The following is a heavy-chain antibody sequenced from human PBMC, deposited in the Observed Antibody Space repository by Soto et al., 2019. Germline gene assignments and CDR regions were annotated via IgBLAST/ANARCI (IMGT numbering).Heavy chain of an antibody. V-gene: IGHV1-46*01. CDR1: GYTFTSYY. CDR3: ARDHSSGYYDSPNFDY. Sequence: ASVNVSCKSSGYTFTSYYMHWVRQAPGQGLEWMGIINPSGGSTSYAQKFQGRVTMTRDTSTSTVYMELSSLRSEDTAVYYCARDHSSGYYDSPNFDYWGQGTLVTVSS. D-gene: IGHD3-22*01. J-gene: IGHJ4*02. CDR2: INPSGGST.